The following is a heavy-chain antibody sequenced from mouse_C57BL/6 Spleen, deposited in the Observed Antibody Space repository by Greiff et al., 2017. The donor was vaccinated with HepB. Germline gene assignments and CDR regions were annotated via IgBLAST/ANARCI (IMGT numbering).Heavy chain of an antibody. V-gene: IGHV3-1*01. CDR3: ARDRDYYGSRSLFAY. D-gene: IGHD1-1*01. CDR1: GYSITSGYD. Sequence: DVKLQESGPGMVKPSQSLSLTCTVTGYSITSGYDWHWIRHFPGNKLEWMGYISYSGSTNYNPSLKSRISITHDTSKNHFFLKLNSVTTEDTATYYCARDRDYYGSRSLFAYWGQGTLVTVSA. J-gene: IGHJ3*01. CDR2: ISYSGST.